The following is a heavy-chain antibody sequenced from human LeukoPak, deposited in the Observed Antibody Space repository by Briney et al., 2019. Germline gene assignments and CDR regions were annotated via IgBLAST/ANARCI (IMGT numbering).Heavy chain of an antibody. Sequence: GRSLRLSCAASGFTFNDYWMHWVRQAPGKGLVWVSRINIGGSSISYADSVKGRFTISRDNAKKTLHLQMNSLRGEDTAVYYCARVSVAGAQAFDHWGQGTLVTVSS. D-gene: IGHD1-26*01. CDR1: GFTFNDYW. CDR3: ARVSVAGAQAFDH. V-gene: IGHV3-74*01. J-gene: IGHJ4*02. CDR2: INIGGSSI.